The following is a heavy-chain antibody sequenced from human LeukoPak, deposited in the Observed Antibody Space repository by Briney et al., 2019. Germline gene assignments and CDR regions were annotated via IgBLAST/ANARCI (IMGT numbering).Heavy chain of an antibody. J-gene: IGHJ6*03. D-gene: IGHD2-15*01. CDR3: AKNADRGAYCRGGSCYPYYYYYMDV. CDR1: GFTFSSYV. CDR2: ISYDGSNK. Sequence: GRSLRLSCAASGFTFSSYVMHWVRQAPGKGLEWVAVISYDGSNKYYADSVKGRFTVSRDNSKNTLYQQMNSLTVEDTAIYYWAKNADRGAYCRGGSCYPYYYYYMDVWGTGTTVTISS. V-gene: IGHV3-30*04.